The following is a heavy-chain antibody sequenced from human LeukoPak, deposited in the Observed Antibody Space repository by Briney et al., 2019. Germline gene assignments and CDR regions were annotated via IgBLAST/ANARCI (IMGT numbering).Heavy chain of an antibody. Sequence: GGSVKVSRQASGYTFTGYYMHWVRQAPGQGLEWMGWINPNSGGTNYAQKFQGRVTMTRDTSISTAYMELSRLRSDDTAVYYCARDKGYCSSTSCYLSLDPWGQGTLVTVSS. CDR2: INPNSGGT. D-gene: IGHD2-2*01. CDR1: GYTFTGYY. CDR3: ARDKGYCSSTSCYLSLDP. V-gene: IGHV1-2*02. J-gene: IGHJ5*02.